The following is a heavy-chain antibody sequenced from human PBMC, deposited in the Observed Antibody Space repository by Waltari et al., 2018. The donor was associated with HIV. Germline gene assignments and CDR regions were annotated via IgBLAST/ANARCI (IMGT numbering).Heavy chain of an antibody. J-gene: IGHJ6*02. CDR3: ASKYSGSYDDYYGMDV. Sequence: QVQLVQSGAEVKKPGASVKVSCKDSGYTFTSYAINWVRQATGQGLEWMGWMNPNSGNTGYAQKFQGRVTMTRNTSISTAYMELSSLRSEDTAVYYCASKYSGSYDDYYGMDVWGQGTTVTVSS. CDR1: GYTFTSYA. V-gene: IGHV1-8*01. CDR2: MNPNSGNT. D-gene: IGHD1-26*01.